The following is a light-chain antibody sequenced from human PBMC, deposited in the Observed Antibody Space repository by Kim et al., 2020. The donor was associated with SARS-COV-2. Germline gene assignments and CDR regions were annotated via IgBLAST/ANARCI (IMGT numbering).Light chain of an antibody. V-gene: IGLV2-23*02. CDR1: SSDIGSYNL. CDR2: EVT. J-gene: IGLJ1*01. Sequence: GQSIPISWAGTSSDIGSYNLVSWYQQHPGKVPKVLIYEVTNRPSGVSNRFSGSKSGNTASLTISGLQADDEADYYCCSYAGGATYVFGTGTKVTVL. CDR3: CSYAGGATYV.